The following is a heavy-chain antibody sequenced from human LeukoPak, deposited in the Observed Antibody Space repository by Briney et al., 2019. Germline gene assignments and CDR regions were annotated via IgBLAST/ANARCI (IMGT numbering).Heavy chain of an antibody. D-gene: IGHD6-13*01. CDR1: GGSFSDYY. CDR3: ARGRFTKVAAADNRGDFDY. V-gene: IGHV4-34*01. J-gene: IGHJ4*02. CDR2: INHSGST. Sequence: NASETLSLTCAVYGGSFSDYYWSWIRQPPGKGLEWIGEINHSGSTNYNPSLKSRVTISVDTSKNQFSLNLSSVTAADTAVYYCARGRFTKVAAADNRGDFDYWGQGTLVTVSS.